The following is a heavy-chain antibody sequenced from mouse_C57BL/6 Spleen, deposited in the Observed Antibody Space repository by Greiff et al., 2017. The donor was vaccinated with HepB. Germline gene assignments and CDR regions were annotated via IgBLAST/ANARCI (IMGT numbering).Heavy chain of an antibody. CDR1: GFSLTSYG. D-gene: IGHD1-1*01. CDR2: IWRGGST. V-gene: IGHV2-5*01. J-gene: IGHJ4*01. Sequence: VKLMESGPGLVQPSQSLSITCTVSGFSLTSYGVHWVRQSPGKGLEWLGVIWRGGSTDYNAAFMSRLSITKDNSKSQVFFKMNSLQADDTAIYYCAKTYYYGSSYAMDYWGQGTSVTVSS. CDR3: AKTYYYGSSYAMDY.